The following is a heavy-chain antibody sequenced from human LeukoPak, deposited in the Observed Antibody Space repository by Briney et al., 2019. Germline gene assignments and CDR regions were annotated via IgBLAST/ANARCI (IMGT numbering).Heavy chain of an antibody. D-gene: IGHD3-3*01. CDR2: MNRNSGNT. CDR1: GYTLTSYA. CDR3: ARCGYDFWSGYLNYYYYMDV. J-gene: IGHJ6*03. V-gene: IGHV1-8*02. Sequence: GSVKVSCKASGYTLTSYAINWVRQATGQGLEWVGGMNRNSGNTGYAQNFQGRVTMTRNTSISTAYMELSSLRSEDTAVYYCARCGYDFWSGYLNYYYYMDVWGKGTTVTVSS.